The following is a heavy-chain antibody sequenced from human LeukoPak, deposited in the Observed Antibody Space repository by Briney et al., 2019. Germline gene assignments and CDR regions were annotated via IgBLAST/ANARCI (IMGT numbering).Heavy chain of an antibody. D-gene: IGHD6-13*01. CDR2: INSDGSTT. J-gene: IGHJ4*02. CDR1: GFSLSRYW. CDR3: ARRQYRSSWYYFDY. Sequence: PGGSLRLSCAASGFSLSRYWMHWVRQAPGKGLVWVSRINSDGSTTNYADSVKGRITISRDNAKNTLYLQMNSLRAEDTAVYYCARRQYRSSWYYFDYWGQGTLVTVSS. V-gene: IGHV3-74*01.